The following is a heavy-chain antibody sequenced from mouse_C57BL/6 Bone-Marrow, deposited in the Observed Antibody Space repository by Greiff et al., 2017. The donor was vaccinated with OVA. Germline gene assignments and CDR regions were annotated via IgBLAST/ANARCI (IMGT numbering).Heavy chain of an antibody. D-gene: IGHD4-1*01. Sequence: EVKVVESGGGLVKPGGSLKLSCAASGFTFSSYAMSWVRQTPEKRLEWVATISDGGSYTYYPDNVKGRFTISRDNAKNNLYLQMSHLKSEDTAMYYCARAYNWEGFAYWGQGTLVTVSA. CDR3: ARAYNWEGFAY. J-gene: IGHJ3*01. CDR1: GFTFSSYA. CDR2: ISDGGSYT. V-gene: IGHV5-4*03.